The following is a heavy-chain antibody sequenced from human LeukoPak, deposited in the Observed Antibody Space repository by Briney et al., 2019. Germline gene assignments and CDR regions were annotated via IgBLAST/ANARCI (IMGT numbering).Heavy chain of an antibody. CDR3: AGRSGPDDY. D-gene: IGHD2-15*01. Sequence: GGSLRLSCAASGFTFSNYSMNWVRQAPGKGLKWVSYISSSSGTIDYADSVKGRFTISRDNAKNSLYLQMNSLRVEDTAVYYCAGRSGPDDYWGQGTLVTVSS. J-gene: IGHJ4*02. CDR2: ISSSSGTI. V-gene: IGHV3-48*01. CDR1: GFTFSNYS.